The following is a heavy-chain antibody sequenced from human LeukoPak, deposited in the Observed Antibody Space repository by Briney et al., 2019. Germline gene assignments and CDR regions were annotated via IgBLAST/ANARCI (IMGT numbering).Heavy chain of an antibody. J-gene: IGHJ3*02. D-gene: IGHD6-13*01. V-gene: IGHV3-21*01. Sequence: GGSLRLSCAASGFTFSSYSMNWVRQAPGKGLEWVSSISSSSSYIYCADSVKGRFTISRDNAKNSLYLQMNSLRAEDTAVYYCARDLVAAAPPTGAFDIWGQGTMVTVSS. CDR2: ISSSSSYI. CDR3: ARDLVAAAPPTGAFDI. CDR1: GFTFSSYS.